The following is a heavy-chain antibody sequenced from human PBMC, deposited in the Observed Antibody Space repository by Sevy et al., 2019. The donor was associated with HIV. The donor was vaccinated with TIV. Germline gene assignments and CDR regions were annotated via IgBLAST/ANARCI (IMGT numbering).Heavy chain of an antibody. CDR3: ARSDYGDYVGWFDP. CDR1: GFTFSSSI. Sequence: GGSLRLSCAASGFTFSSSIINWVRQAPGKGLEWVSSISCTGSTIYYADSVQGRLTISRDNAKNSLYLQMHSLRDEDTAVYYCARSDYGDYVGWFDPWGQGTLVTVSS. CDR2: ISCTGSTI. D-gene: IGHD4-17*01. J-gene: IGHJ5*02. V-gene: IGHV3-48*02.